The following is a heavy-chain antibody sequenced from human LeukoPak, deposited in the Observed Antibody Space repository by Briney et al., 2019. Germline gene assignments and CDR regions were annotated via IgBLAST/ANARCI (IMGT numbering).Heavy chain of an antibody. J-gene: IGHJ4*02. CDR2: INAGNGNT. CDR3: AREDSSGWLTFDY. CDR1: GYTFTSYA. V-gene: IGHV1-3*01. D-gene: IGHD6-19*01. Sequence: ASVTVSFTASGYTFTSYAMHWVRQAPGQRLEWMGWINAGNGNTKYSQKFQGRVTITRDTSASTAYMELSSLRSEDTAVYYCAREDSSGWLTFDYWGQGTLVTVSS.